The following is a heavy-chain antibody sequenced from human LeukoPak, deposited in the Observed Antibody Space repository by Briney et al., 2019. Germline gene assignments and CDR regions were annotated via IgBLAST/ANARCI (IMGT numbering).Heavy chain of an antibody. V-gene: IGHV4-38-2*02. Sequence: PSETLSLTCTVSHYSISSGYYWGWIRHSPGEGLEWIGSIYHGGSTYRNPSLRSRLTMSVDTSKNQFSLKLTSVTAADTAMYYCARSYRGAYSPWGQGTLVIVSS. CDR2: IYHGGST. CDR1: HYSISSGYY. CDR3: ARSYRGAYSP. J-gene: IGHJ5*02. D-gene: IGHD1-26*01.